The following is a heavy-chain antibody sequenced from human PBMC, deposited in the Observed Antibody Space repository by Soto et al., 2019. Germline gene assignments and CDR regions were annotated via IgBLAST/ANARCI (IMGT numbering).Heavy chain of an antibody. J-gene: IGHJ6*04. CDR1: GGSIRSYY. D-gene: IGHD3-9*01. Sequence: SETLSRTCTVSGGSIRSYYWSWIRQPAGNGLEWIGRIYTSGGTNYNPSLKSRVTMSVDTSKNQFSLKLSSVTAADTAVYYCARSPTYYDILTGYVSYYCCMDAWVKCKTVTVSS. CDR2: IYTSGGT. CDR3: ARSPTYYDILTGYVSYYCCMDA. V-gene: IGHV4-4*07.